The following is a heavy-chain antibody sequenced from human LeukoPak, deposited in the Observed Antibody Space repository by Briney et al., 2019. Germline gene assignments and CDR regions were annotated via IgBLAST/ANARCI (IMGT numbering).Heavy chain of an antibody. Sequence: SETLSLTCTVSGGSISSYYWSWIRQPPGKGLEWIGYIYYSGSTNYNPSLKSRVTISVDTSKNQFSLKLSSVTAADTAVYYCARHESRLFHLYWGQGTLVTVSS. D-gene: IGHD3-22*01. CDR2: IYYSGST. J-gene: IGHJ4*02. CDR1: GGSISSYY. CDR3: ARHESRLFHLY. V-gene: IGHV4-59*08.